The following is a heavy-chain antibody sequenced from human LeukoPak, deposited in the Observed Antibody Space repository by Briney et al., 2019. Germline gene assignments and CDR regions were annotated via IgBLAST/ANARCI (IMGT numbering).Heavy chain of an antibody. CDR3: ATNRPTVSSGWFRDLDY. V-gene: IGHV1-69*13. CDR2: IIPIFGTT. Sequence: ASVKVSRKASEGTFSNYVISWVRQAPGQGLEWMGGIIPIFGTTNYAQKFQGRVTITADESTSTAYMELSSLRSEDTALYYCATNRPTVSSGWFRDLDYWGQGTLVTVSS. J-gene: IGHJ4*02. D-gene: IGHD6-19*01. CDR1: EGTFSNYV.